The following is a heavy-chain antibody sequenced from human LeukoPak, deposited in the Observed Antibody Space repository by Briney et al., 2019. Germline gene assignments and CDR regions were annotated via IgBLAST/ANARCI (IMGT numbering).Heavy chain of an antibody. CDR1: GYTFTSYC. J-gene: IGHJ4*02. CDR3: AREPRPVGATSFGYYFDY. CDR2: INPSGGTT. D-gene: IGHD1-26*01. V-gene: IGHV1-46*01. Sequence: ASVKVSCKASGYTFTSYCIHWVRQAPGQGLEWMGIINPSGGTTVYAQNFQGRVIMTRDTSTSTVHMDLSSLRSEDAAVYYCAREPRPVGATSFGYYFDYWGQGTLVTVSS.